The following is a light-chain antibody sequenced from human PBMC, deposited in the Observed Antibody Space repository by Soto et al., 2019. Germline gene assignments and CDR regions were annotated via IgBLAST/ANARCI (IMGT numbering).Light chain of an antibody. Sequence: IPMTQSPSSLSASVRDRVTITCRASQSISSDLNWYQQKPGKAPKVLIYAASTLQSGVPSRFSGSGSGTDFTLTISCLQSEDFATYYCQQYYSYPLTFGGGTKVDIK. CDR1: QSISSD. CDR2: AAS. J-gene: IGKJ4*01. V-gene: IGKV1-39*01. CDR3: QQYYSYPLT.